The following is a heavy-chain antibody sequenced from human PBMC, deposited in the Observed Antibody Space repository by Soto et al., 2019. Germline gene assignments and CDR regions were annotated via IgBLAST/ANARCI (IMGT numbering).Heavy chain of an antibody. Sequence: QVQLVQSGAEVKKPGATVKVSCKASGYTFTSYHITWVLQAPGQGFEWMVWISAYNVNTNYAQKLQGRVTMTTDTSSSTAYKELRSLRSDDTAAYYCAKDSPPPREWGQGTLVTVSS. J-gene: IGHJ4*02. V-gene: IGHV1-18*01. CDR1: GYTFTSYH. CDR3: AKDSPPPRE. CDR2: ISAYNVNT.